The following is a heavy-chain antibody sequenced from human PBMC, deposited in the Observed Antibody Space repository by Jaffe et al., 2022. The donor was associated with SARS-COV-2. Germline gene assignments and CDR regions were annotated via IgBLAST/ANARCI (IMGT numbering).Heavy chain of an antibody. CDR2: ISGSGGST. CDR1: GFTFSSYA. V-gene: IGHV3-23*01. D-gene: IGHD3-3*01. CDR3: AKAPLRFLEWLFPMDV. J-gene: IGHJ6*02. Sequence: EVQLLESGGGLVQPGGSLRLSCAASGFTFSSYAMSWVRQAPGKGLEWVSAISGSGGSTYYADSVKGRFTISRDNSKNTLYLQMNSLRAEDTAVYYCAKAPLRFLEWLFPMDVWGQGTTVTVSS.